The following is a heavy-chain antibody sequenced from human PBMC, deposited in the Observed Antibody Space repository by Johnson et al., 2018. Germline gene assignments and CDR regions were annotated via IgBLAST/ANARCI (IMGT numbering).Heavy chain of an antibody. CDR2: IIPILGIA. CDR1: GGTFSSYT. V-gene: IGHV1-69*09. Sequence: QVQLVQSGAEVKKPGSSVKVSCKASGGTFSSYTISWVRQAPGQGLEWMGRIIPILGIANYAQKIQGRVTITADKSTSTAYMELSSLRSEDTAVYYCARDRYGGNSTGYYYYYMDVWGKGTTVTVSS. J-gene: IGHJ6*03. CDR3: ARDRYGGNSTGYYYYYMDV. D-gene: IGHD4-23*01.